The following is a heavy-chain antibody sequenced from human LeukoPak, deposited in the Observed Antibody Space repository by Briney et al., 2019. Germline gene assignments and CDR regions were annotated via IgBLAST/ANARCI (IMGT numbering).Heavy chain of an antibody. J-gene: IGHJ5*02. CDR2: SFYSGNP. CDR3: AKGGPEASAGLSWFDP. V-gene: IGHV4-59*12. D-gene: IGHD1-14*01. Sequence: PSETLSLTCTVSGGSISNYYWYWMRQPPGKGLEWIAYSFYSGNPNYNPSLKSRVTISVDTSKNQFSLKLTSATAADTAVYYCAKGGPEASAGLSWFDPWGQGTLVTVSS. CDR1: GGSISNYY.